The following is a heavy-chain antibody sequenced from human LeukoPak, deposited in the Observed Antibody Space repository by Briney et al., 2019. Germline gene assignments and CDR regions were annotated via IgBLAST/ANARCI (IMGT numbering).Heavy chain of an antibody. D-gene: IGHD5-24*01. V-gene: IGHV3-66*02. Sequence: GGSLRLSCAASGFTVSSNYMSWVRQAPGKGLEWVSVIHSGGSTYYADSVKGRFTISRDNSKNTLYLQMNSLRAEDTAVYYCARDTRDVGYGMDVWGQGTTVTVSS. CDR2: IHSGGST. J-gene: IGHJ6*02. CDR3: ARDTRDVGYGMDV. CDR1: GFTVSSNY.